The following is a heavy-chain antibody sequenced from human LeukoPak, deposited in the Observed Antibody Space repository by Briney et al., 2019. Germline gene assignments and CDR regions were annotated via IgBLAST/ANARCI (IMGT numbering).Heavy chain of an antibody. Sequence: GGSLRLSCEASGFTFNTYAMNWVRQAPGKGLEWDSVIRGSGGSPYYADSVKGRFTISRDNSKNMLYLQMSSLRTEDTAVYYCVRHTYYYASGNFEGYLDYWGQGTLVTVSS. J-gene: IGHJ4*02. CDR3: VRHTYYYASGNFEGYLDY. CDR1: GFTFNTYA. CDR2: IRGSGGSP. V-gene: IGHV3-23*01. D-gene: IGHD3-10*01.